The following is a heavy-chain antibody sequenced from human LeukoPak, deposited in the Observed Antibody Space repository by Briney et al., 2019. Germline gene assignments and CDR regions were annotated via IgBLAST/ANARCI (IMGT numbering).Heavy chain of an antibody. CDR1: GGSISSYY. D-gene: IGHD3-22*01. CDR2: IYYSGST. J-gene: IGHJ4*02. V-gene: IGHV4-59*01. Sequence: PSETLSLTCTVSGGSISSYYWSWIRQHPGKGLEWIGYIYYSGSTNYNPSLKSRVTISVDTSKNQFSLKLSSVTAADTAVYYCARVASYYYDSSGYFDYWGQGTLVTVSS. CDR3: ARVASYYYDSSGYFDY.